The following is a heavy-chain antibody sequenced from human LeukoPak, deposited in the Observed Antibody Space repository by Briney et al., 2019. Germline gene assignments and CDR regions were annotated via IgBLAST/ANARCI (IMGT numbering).Heavy chain of an antibody. V-gene: IGHV3-11*01. CDR3: ASDSSGYFGP. Sequence: GGSLRLSCAASGFTFSDYYMNWIRQAPGRGLEWLSYISNTGNAMYYADSVKGRFTISRDNAKNSLYLQMNSLRAEDTAVYYCASDSSGYFGPWGQGTLVTVSS. D-gene: IGHD3-22*01. J-gene: IGHJ5*02. CDR2: ISNTGNAM. CDR1: GFTFSDYY.